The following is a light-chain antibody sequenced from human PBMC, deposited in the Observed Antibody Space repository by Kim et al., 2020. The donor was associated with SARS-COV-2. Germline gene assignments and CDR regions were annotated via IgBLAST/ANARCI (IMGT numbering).Light chain of an antibody. CDR1: LSVSSC. J-gene: IGKJ3*01. V-gene: IGKV3-11*01. CDR2: EAS. CDR3: QQRSNWPFT. Sequence: LNPGEIATFACRARLSVSSCLARYQQKPGQDPRLLICEASNRATGIPARCSGSGSGTDFTLNISSLEPEDFAVYYWQQRSNWPFTFGPGTKVDIK.